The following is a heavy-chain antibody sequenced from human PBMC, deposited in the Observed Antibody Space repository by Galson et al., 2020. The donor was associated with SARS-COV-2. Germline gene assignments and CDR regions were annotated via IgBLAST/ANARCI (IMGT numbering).Heavy chain of an antibody. J-gene: IGHJ4*02. Sequence: SCAASGFTFSSYGMHWVRQAPGKGLEWVAVISYDGSNKYYADSVKGRFTISRDNSKNTLYLQMNSLRAEDTAVYYCAASLATGPDYWGQGTLVTVSS. V-gene: IGHV3-30*03. CDR2: ISYDGSNK. CDR3: AASLATGPDY. D-gene: IGHD2-2*01. CDR1: GFTFSSYG.